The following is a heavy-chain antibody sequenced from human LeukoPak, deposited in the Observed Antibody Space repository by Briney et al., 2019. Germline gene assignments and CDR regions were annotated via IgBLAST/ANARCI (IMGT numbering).Heavy chain of an antibody. Sequence: SETLSLTCTVSGGSINSFYWTWIRQPAGKGLEWIGRIYSSGSTNFNPSLKSRVTMSVDTSKNQFSLKLSSVTAADTAVYYCAREDYGDYVFDYWGQGTLVTVSS. V-gene: IGHV4-4*07. J-gene: IGHJ4*02. CDR3: AREDYGDYVFDY. D-gene: IGHD4-17*01. CDR1: GGSINSFY. CDR2: IYSSGST.